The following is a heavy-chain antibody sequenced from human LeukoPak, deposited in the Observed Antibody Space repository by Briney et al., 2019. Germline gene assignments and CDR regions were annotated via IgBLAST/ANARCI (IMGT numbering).Heavy chain of an antibody. CDR1: GFTLNSYA. CDR2: ISAGGGTI. J-gene: IGHJ4*02. CDR3: ANWGNSNDFWDF. D-gene: IGHD1-20*01. Sequence: GGSLRLSCAASGFTLNSYAMTWVRQAPGKGLEWVSSISAGGGTILYADSVKGRFTISRDNSKNTLYLQMDSLRAEDTAVYYFANWGNSNDFWDFWGQGTLVTVSS. V-gene: IGHV3-23*01.